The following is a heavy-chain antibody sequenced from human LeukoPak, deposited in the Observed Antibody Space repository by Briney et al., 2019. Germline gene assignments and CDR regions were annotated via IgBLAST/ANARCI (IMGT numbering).Heavy chain of an antibody. CDR2: INSDGSST. V-gene: IGHV3-74*01. J-gene: IGHJ3*02. CDR3: ARSNQHDYDAFDI. CDR1: GFTFSSYW. D-gene: IGHD4-11*01. Sequence: GGSLRLSCAASGFTFSSYWMHWVRQAPGKGLVWVSRINSDGSSTSYADSVKGRFTISRDNAKNTLYLQMNSLRAEDTAVYYCARSNQHDYDAFDIWGQGTTVTVSS.